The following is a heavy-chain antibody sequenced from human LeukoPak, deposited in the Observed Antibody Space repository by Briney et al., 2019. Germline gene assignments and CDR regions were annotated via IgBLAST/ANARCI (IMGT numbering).Heavy chain of an antibody. CDR1: GGSISSSSYY. CDR2: IYYSGST. J-gene: IGHJ2*01. CDR3: ARPPPPPDWYFDL. Sequence: PSETLSLTCTVSGGSISSSSYYWGWIRQPPGKGLEWIGSIYYSGSTYYNPSLKSRVTISVDTSQNQFSLNLSSVTAADTAVYYCARPPPPPDWYFDLWGRGTLVTVSS. V-gene: IGHV4-39*01.